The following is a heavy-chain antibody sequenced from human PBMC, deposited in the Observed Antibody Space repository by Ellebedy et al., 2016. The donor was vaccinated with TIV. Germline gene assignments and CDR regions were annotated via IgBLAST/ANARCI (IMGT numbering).Heavy chain of an antibody. CDR2: IKEDGSEK. CDR3: ARGGSESDY. CDR1: GFTFSTYW. D-gene: IGHD1-26*01. J-gene: IGHJ4*02. V-gene: IGHV3-7*03. Sequence: GESLKISCAASGFTFSTYWMTWVRQAPGKGLEWVANIKEDGSEKHYVDSVKGRFTISRDNAKNSLYLQMNRLRAEDRAVYYCARGGSESDYWGQGTLVTVSS.